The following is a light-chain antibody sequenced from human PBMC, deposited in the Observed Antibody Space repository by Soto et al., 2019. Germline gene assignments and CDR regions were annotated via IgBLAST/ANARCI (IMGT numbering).Light chain of an antibody. Sequence: DIQMTQSPSSLSASVGDRVTITCQASQDISNYLNWYQQKPGKAPKLLIYDASNLETGVPSRFSGSGSGTDFTFIISSLQAEDIATYYCQQYDNSITFGQGTRLEIK. CDR3: QQYDNSIT. V-gene: IGKV1-33*01. CDR1: QDISNY. CDR2: DAS. J-gene: IGKJ5*01.